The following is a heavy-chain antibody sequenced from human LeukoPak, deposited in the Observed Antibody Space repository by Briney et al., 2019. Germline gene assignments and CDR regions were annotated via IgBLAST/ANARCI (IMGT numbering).Heavy chain of an antibody. CDR3: ARDAYYYDSSGRDAFDI. D-gene: IGHD3-22*01. CDR2: IYYSGST. CDR1: GGSISSYY. Sequence: SETLSLTCTVSGGSISSYYWSWIRQPPGKGLEWIGYIYYSGSTNYNPSLKSRVTISVDTSKNQFSLKLSSVTAADTAVYYCARDAYYYDSSGRDAFDIWGQGTMVSVSS. J-gene: IGHJ3*02. V-gene: IGHV4-59*13.